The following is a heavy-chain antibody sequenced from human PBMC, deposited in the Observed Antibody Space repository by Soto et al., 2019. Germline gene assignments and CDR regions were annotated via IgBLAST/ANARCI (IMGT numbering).Heavy chain of an antibody. J-gene: IGHJ4*02. CDR3: ASVSSEGRDFDY. V-gene: IGHV1-18*01. D-gene: IGHD3-10*01. Sequence: GASVKVSCKASGGTFSSYAISWVRQAPGQGLEWMGWISANNGNTNYAQKLQGRVTMTTDTSTSTAYMELRSLRSDDTAVYYCASVSSEGRDFDYWGQGTLVTVSS. CDR1: GGTFSSYA. CDR2: ISANNGNT.